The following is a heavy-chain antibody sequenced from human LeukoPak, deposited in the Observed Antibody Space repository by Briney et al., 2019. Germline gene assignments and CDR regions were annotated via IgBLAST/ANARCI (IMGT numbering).Heavy chain of an antibody. V-gene: IGHV4-39*01. Sequence: SETLSLTCTVSGGSISSSSYYWGWLRQPPGKGLEWIGSIYYSGSTYYNPSLKSRVTISVDTSKNQFSLKLSSVTAADTAVYYCARQAAGGGAIDYWGQGTLVTVSS. CDR2: IYYSGST. CDR3: ARQAAGGGAIDY. D-gene: IGHD6-13*01. CDR1: GGSISSSSYY. J-gene: IGHJ4*02.